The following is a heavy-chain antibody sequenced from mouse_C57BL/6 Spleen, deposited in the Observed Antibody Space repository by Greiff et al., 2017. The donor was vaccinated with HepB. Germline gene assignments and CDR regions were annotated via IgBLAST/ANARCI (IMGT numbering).Heavy chain of an antibody. CDR1: GYTFTSYW. V-gene: IGHV1-61*01. CDR3: ARGGYCDY. Sequence: VQLQQPGAELVRPGSSVKLSCKASGYTFTSYWMDWVKQRPGQGLEWIGNIYPSDSETHYNQKFKDKATLTVDKSSSTAYMQLSSLTSEDSAVYYCARGGYCDYWGQGTTLTVSS. J-gene: IGHJ2*01. CDR2: IYPSDSET.